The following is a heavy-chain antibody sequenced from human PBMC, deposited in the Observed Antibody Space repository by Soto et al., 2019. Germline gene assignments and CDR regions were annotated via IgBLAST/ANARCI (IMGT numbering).Heavy chain of an antibody. Sequence: PSETLSLTCAVYGGSFSGYYWSWIRQPPGKGLEWIGEINHSGSTNYNPSLKSRVTISVDTSKNQFSLKLSSVTAADTAVYYCARGLSYDYVWGSYVYYYGMDVWGQGTTVTSP. D-gene: IGHD3-16*01. V-gene: IGHV4-34*01. CDR2: INHSGST. J-gene: IGHJ6*02. CDR1: GGSFSGYY. CDR3: ARGLSYDYVWGSYVYYYGMDV.